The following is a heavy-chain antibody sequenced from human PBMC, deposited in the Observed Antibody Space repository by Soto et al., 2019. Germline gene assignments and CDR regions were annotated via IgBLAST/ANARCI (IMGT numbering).Heavy chain of an antibody. CDR2: IIPIFGTA. J-gene: IGHJ5*02. Sequence: SVKVSFKASGGTFSSYAISWLRQAPGQGLEWMGGIIPIFGTANYAQKFQGRVTITADESTSTAYMELSSLRSEDTAVYYCARRSPIAVGSLLDPWGQGTLVTVSS. CDR1: GGTFSSYA. V-gene: IGHV1-69*13. D-gene: IGHD6-19*01. CDR3: ARRSPIAVGSLLDP.